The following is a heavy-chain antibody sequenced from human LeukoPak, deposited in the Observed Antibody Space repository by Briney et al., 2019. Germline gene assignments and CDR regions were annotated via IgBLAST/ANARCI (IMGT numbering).Heavy chain of an antibody. V-gene: IGHV1-2*02. D-gene: IGHD2-2*02. J-gene: IGHJ4*02. CDR2: INPNSGGT. Sequence: GASVKVSCKASGYTFTGYYMHCVRQAPGQGLEWMGWINPNSGGTNYAQEFQGRVTMTRDTSISTAYMELSRLRSDDTAVYYCARDSGYQLLYPKDYWGQGSLVTVSS. CDR1: GYTFTGYY. CDR3: ARDSGYQLLYPKDY.